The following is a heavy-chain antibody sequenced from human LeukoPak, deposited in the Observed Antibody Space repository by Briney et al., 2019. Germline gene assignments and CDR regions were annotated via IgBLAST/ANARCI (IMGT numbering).Heavy chain of an antibody. D-gene: IGHD3-22*01. V-gene: IGHV3-74*01. CDR3: ARGDYYDSSCYRLDY. J-gene: IGHJ4*02. CDR2: INSGGSGT. Sequence: GGSLRLSCAASGVNFASNWMHWVRQTPGKGLMWVSRINSGGSGTSYADPVEGRFTISRDNSKNTLYLQMNSLRAEDTAVYYCARGDYYDSSCYRLDYWGQGTLVTVSS. CDR1: GVNFASNW.